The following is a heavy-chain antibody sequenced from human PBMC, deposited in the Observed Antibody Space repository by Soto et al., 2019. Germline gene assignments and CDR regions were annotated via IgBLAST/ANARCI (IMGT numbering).Heavy chain of an antibody. V-gene: IGHV1-69*13. D-gene: IGHD2-8*01. CDR2: IIPIFGTA. CDR3: ARGDSAADCTNGGCYTTRDFQH. J-gene: IGHJ1*01. CDR1: GGTFSIYA. Sequence: SLKVSCKASGGTFSIYAISWVRQAPGQGLEWMGGIIPIFGTANYAQKFQGRVTITADESTSTAYMELSSLRSEDTAVYYCARGDSAADCTNGGCYTTRDFQHWGQGTLVTVS.